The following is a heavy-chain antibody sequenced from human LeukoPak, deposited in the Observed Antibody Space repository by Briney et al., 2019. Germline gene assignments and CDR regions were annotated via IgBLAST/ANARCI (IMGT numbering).Heavy chain of an antibody. CDR1: GFTFSSSS. D-gene: IGHD6-13*01. CDR3: ARVGGYSSNDF. CDR2: ISSSSGTM. J-gene: IGHJ4*02. V-gene: IGHV3-48*04. Sequence: LTGGSLRLSCAAGGFTFSSSSMNWVRQAPGKWLELVSYISSSSGTMYYADSVRGRFTISRDNAKNSLYLQMNTLRVEDTAVYYCARVGGYSSNDFWGQGTLVTVSS.